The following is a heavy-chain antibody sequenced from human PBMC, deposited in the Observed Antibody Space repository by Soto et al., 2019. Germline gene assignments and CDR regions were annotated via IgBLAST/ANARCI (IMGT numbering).Heavy chain of an antibody. J-gene: IGHJ6*03. Sequence: SETLSLTCTVSGGSISSYYWSWIRQPPGKGLEWIGYIYYSGSTNYNPSLKSRVTISVDTSKNQFSLKLSSVTAADTAVYYCASSTLSPYCSSTSCYVNYYYYYMDVWGKGTTVTVSS. CDR1: GGSISSYY. D-gene: IGHD2-2*01. CDR2: IYYSGST. CDR3: ASSTLSPYCSSTSCYVNYYYYYMDV. V-gene: IGHV4-59*08.